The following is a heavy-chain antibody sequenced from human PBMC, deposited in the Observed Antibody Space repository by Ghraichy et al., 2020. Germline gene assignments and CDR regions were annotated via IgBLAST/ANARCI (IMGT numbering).Heavy chain of an antibody. CDR3: AKGAGGNERY. J-gene: IGHJ4*02. CDR1: GFTFSNYA. D-gene: IGHD4-23*01. Sequence: GESLNISCAASGFTFSNYAMNWVRQAPGKGLEWVSAIIGSAVTTYYADSVKGRFTISRDNSENTLYLQMNSLRAEDTAVYYCAKGAGGNERYWGQGTLVTVSS. CDR2: IIGSAVTT. V-gene: IGHV3-23*01.